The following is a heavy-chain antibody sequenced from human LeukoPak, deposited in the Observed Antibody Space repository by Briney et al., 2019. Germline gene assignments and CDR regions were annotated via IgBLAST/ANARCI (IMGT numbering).Heavy chain of an antibody. D-gene: IGHD4-17*01. CDR2: IYTSGST. V-gene: IGHV4-4*07. Sequence: PSETLSLTCTLSGGSIRSYYWSWIRQPAGKGLEWIGRIYTSGSTNYNPSLKSRVTMSVDTSKNQFSLKLSSVTAADTAVYYCARGVWNGDYNAFDIWGQGTMVTVSS. CDR3: ARGVWNGDYNAFDI. J-gene: IGHJ3*02. CDR1: GGSIRSYY.